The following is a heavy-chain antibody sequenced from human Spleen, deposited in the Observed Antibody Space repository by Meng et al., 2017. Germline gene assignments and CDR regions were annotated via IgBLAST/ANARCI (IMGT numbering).Heavy chain of an antibody. J-gene: IGHJ4*02. CDR3: ARPREWGNRDKFGYLDY. V-gene: IGHV3-11*01. D-gene: IGHD3-16*01. Sequence: GESLKISCAASGFSFSDYYMSWIRQAPGKGLEWVAYISISGRTIYYEDSVKGRFTISRDNVNKSLNLQMNSLRAEDTAVYYCARPREWGNRDKFGYLDYWGQGTLVTVSS. CDR2: ISISGRTI. CDR1: GFSFSDYY.